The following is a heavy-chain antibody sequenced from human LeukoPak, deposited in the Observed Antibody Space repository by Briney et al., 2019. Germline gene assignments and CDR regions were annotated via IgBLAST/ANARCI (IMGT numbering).Heavy chain of an antibody. Sequence: SETLSLTCAVSGYSISSGYYWGWIRQPPGKGLEWIGRIYTSGSTNYNPSLKSRVTISVDTSKNQFSLKLSSVTAADTAVYYCARDVLGGYSYGSPQPYYMDVWGKGTTVTVSS. CDR2: IYTSGST. D-gene: IGHD5-18*01. V-gene: IGHV4-38-2*02. CDR3: ARDVLGGYSYGSPQPYYMDV. J-gene: IGHJ6*03. CDR1: GYSISSGYY.